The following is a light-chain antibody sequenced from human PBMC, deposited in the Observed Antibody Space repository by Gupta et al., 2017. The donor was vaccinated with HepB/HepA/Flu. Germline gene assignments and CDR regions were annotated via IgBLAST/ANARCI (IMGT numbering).Light chain of an antibody. V-gene: IGKV2-28*01. J-gene: IGKJ5*01. CDR1: QSLLHSNGYNY. Sequence: DIVMAQSPLPLPVTPGERSSISCRSSQSLLHSNGYNYLDWYLQKPGQSPQLLIYLGSNRASGVPDRFSGSGSGTDFTLKISRVEAEDVGVYYCMQARQTPITFGQGTRLEIK. CDR3: MQARQTPIT. CDR2: LGS.